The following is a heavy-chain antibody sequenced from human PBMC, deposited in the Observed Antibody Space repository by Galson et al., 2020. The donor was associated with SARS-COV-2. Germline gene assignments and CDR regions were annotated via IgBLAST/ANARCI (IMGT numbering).Heavy chain of an antibody. CDR2: ISAYNGNT. D-gene: IGHD3-10*01. V-gene: IGHV1-18*01. J-gene: IGHJ6*02. CDR1: GYTFPSHG. CDR3: ARDLGSAFYYYCYGMDV. Sequence: ASVHVSCKSSGYTFPSHGISWVRQPPGQGLAWMGWISAYNGNTNNAQKLQGRVTMTTHTSTRTAYMDLRSLRSDDTAVYYCARDLGSAFYYYCYGMDVWGQGTTVTVSS.